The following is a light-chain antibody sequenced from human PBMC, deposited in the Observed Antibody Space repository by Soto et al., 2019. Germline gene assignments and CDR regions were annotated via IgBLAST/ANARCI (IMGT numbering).Light chain of an antibody. J-gene: IGKJ1*01. V-gene: IGKV1-5*01. CDR1: QSISSW. Sequence: DIQMTHSPSTLSASVGDRVTLTCRASQSISSWLAWYQQKPGKAPKLLIYDASSLGSGVPSRFSGSGSGTEFTLTISSLQPDDFATYYCQQYNSYPWTFGQGTKVDIK. CDR3: QQYNSYPWT. CDR2: DAS.